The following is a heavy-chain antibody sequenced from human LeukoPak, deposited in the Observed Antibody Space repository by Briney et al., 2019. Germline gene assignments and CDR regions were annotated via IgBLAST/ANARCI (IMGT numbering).Heavy chain of an antibody. V-gene: IGHV6-1*01. CDR2: TFYRSKWFN. CDR1: GDSVSTNSAA. CDR3: ARLRLPTNFFDY. Sequence: SQTLSLTCAISGDSVSTNSAAWNWIRQSPSRGLEWLGRTFYRSKWFNEYALSMKSRISIESDTSKNQFSLHLNSVTPEDTAVYYCARLRLPTNFFDYWGQGALVTVSS. J-gene: IGHJ4*02.